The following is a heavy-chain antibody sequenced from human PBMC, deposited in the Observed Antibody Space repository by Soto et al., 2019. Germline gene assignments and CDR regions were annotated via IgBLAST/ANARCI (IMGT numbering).Heavy chain of an antibody. CDR1: GGTFSSYT. CDR3: ARERYGGNSADAFDI. J-gene: IGHJ3*02. CDR2: IIPILGIA. D-gene: IGHD4-17*01. Sequence: GASVKVSCKASGGTFSSYTISWVRQAPGQGLEWMGRIIPILGIANYAQKFQGRLTITADKSTSTAYMELSSLRSEDTAVYYCARERYGGNSADAFDIWGQGTMVTVSS. V-gene: IGHV1-69*04.